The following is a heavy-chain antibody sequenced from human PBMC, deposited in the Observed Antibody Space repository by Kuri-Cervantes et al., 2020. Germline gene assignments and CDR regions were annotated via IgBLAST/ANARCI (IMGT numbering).Heavy chain of an antibody. CDR2: ISSSSSYI. CDR1: GFTFNNYG. V-gene: IGHV3-21*01. Sequence: ETLSLTCAASGFTFNNYGMHWVRQAPGKGLEWVSSISSSSSYIYYADSVKGRFTISRDNAKNSLYLQMNSLRAEDTAVYYCAREGDSYWIMDVWGKGTTVTVSS. J-gene: IGHJ6*04. CDR3: AREGDSYWIMDV. D-gene: IGHD5-18*01.